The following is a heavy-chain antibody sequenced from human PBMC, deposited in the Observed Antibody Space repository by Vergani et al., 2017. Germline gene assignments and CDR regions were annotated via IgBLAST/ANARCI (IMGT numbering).Heavy chain of an antibody. Sequence: QVQLVQSGAEVKKPGASVKVSCKASGYTFTGYYMHWVRQAPGQGLEWMGWINPNSGGTNYAQKFQGRVTMTRNTSISTAYMELSSLRSEDTAVYYCAKRDSSGYPDAFDIWGQGTMVTVSS. CDR3: AKRDSSGYPDAFDI. CDR2: INPNSGGT. D-gene: IGHD3-22*01. V-gene: IGHV1-2*02. J-gene: IGHJ3*02. CDR1: GYTFTGYY.